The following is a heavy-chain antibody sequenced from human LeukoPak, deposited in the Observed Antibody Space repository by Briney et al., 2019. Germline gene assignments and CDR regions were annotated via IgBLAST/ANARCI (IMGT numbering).Heavy chain of an antibody. CDR1: GYTFTGYY. J-gene: IGHJ4*02. CDR3: ATEGKIVRGVYTDY. Sequence: LGASVTVSCKASGYTFTGYYMHWVRQAPGQGLEWMGWINPNSGGTNYAQKFQGRVTMTRDTSISTAYMELSRLRSEDTAVYYCATEGKIVRGVYTDYWGQGTLVTVSS. D-gene: IGHD3-10*02. CDR2: INPNSGGT. V-gene: IGHV1-2*03.